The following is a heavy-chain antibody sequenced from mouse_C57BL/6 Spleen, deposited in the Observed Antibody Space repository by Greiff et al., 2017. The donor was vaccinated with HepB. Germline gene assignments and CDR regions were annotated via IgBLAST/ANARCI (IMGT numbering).Heavy chain of an antibody. CDR3: ARDHDGYEGHYFDY. Sequence: EVKLVESEGGLVQPGSSMKLSCTASGFTFSDYYMAWVRQVPEKGLEWVANINYDGSSTYYMDSLKSRFIISRENAKNILYLQMSSLKSEDTATYYCARDHDGYEGHYFDYWGQGTTLTVSS. J-gene: IGHJ2*01. CDR1: GFTFSDYY. V-gene: IGHV5-16*01. D-gene: IGHD2-3*01. CDR2: INYDGSST.